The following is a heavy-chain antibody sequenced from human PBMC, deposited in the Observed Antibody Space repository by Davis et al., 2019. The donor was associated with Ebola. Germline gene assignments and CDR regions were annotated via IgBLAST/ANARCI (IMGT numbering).Heavy chain of an antibody. CDR2: ISYDGATK. D-gene: IGHD2-15*01. Sequence: PGGSLRLSCAASGFTFSNYGMHWVRQAPGKGLEWVAVISYDGATKYYVDSVNGRFTISRDNSKNTLYLQMNSLRTEDTALYYCADIVASMGAFDIWGQGTTVTVSS. V-gene: IGHV3-30*03. CDR1: GFTFSNYG. CDR3: ADIVASMGAFDI. J-gene: IGHJ3*02.